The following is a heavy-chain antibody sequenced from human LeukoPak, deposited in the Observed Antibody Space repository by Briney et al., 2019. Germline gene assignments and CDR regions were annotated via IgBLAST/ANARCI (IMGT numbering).Heavy chain of an antibody. J-gene: IGHJ6*03. V-gene: IGHV3-49*04. CDR2: IRGKPYGGTT. CDR1: GFTFGEYA. Sequence: GGSLRLSCTASGFTFGEYAMSWVRQAPGKGLEWVGFIRGKPYGGTTEYAASVKGRFTISREDSKSIAYLQMNSLKTEDSAVYFCTRDLLYYYYMDVWGKGTTVTISS. CDR3: TRDLLYYYYMDV.